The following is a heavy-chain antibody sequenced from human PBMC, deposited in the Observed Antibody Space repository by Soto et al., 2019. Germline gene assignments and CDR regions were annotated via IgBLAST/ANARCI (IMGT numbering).Heavy chain of an antibody. CDR3: AREGIAVPGIDY. Sequence: GGSLRLSCAASGFTFSSYSMNWVRQAPGKGLEWVSSITTSSPYIYYADSVKGRFTISRDNAKKSLFLQMNSLRAEDTAVYYCAREGIAVPGIDYWGQGTLVTVSS. CDR1: GFTFSSYS. D-gene: IGHD6-19*01. V-gene: IGHV3-21*01. J-gene: IGHJ4*02. CDR2: ITTSSPYI.